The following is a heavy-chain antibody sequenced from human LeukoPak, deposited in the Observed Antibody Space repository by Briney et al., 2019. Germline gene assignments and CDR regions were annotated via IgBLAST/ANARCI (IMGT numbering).Heavy chain of an antibody. CDR2: ISGGSESA. V-gene: IGHV3-23*01. CDR1: GFTFSDYV. D-gene: IGHD3-10*01. J-gene: IGHJ4*02. CDR3: AKLWFGETTFYY. Sequence: GGSLRLSCAASGFTFSDYVMTWERQAPGKGLEWVSSISGGSESAYYADSVKGRFTISRDNSKNTLYLQMNSLRAEDTAVYYCAKLWFGETTFYYWGQGTLVTVSS.